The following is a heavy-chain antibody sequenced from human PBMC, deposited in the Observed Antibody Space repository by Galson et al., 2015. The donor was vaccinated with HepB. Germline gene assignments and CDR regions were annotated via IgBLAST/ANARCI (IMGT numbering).Heavy chain of an antibody. J-gene: IGHJ4*02. Sequence: SLRLSCAASGFTFSTYAMHWVRQAPGKGLEWVAVISYDGSNEYYADSVKGRFTISRDNSKNTLYLQMNSLRAEDTAVHYCARGSRATTYFDYWGQGTLVTVSS. CDR3: ARGSRATTYFDY. V-gene: IGHV3-30*04. CDR2: ISYDGSNE. D-gene: IGHD5-12*01. CDR1: GFTFSTYA.